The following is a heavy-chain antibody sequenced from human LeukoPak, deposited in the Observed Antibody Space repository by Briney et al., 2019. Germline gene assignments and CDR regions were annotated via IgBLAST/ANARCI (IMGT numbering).Heavy chain of an antibody. Sequence: SSETLSLTCSVSGASISNSDWWTWVRQPPGEGLEWIGEIYHGGTTKYNPSLKGRVTISVDKSKNQFSLKLSSVTAADTAVYYCASILGYCSSTSCYKEDYWGQGTLVTVSS. V-gene: IGHV4-4*02. J-gene: IGHJ4*02. CDR3: ASILGYCSSTSCYKEDY. D-gene: IGHD2-2*02. CDR2: IYHGGTT. CDR1: GASISNSDW.